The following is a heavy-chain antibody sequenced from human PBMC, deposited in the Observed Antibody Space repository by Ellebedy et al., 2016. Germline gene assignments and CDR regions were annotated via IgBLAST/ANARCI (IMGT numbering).Heavy chain of an antibody. Sequence: ASVKVSCKASGYTFTNNGIHWVRQAPGQRLEWMGWIRPGDGNAKYSQNFQARVTITRDTSASTVYMDLSSLTSEDTAVYYCAKTGAGPPGNWFDSWGQGTLVTVSS. V-gene: IGHV1-3*01. CDR3: AKTGAGPPGNWFDS. D-gene: IGHD6-19*01. CDR1: GYTFTNNG. J-gene: IGHJ5*01. CDR2: IRPGDGNA.